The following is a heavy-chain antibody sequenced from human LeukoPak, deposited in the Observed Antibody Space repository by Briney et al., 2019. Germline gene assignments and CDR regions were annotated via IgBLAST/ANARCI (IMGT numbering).Heavy chain of an antibody. D-gene: IGHD4-11*01. CDR3: ARASTVTTSPYYYMDV. J-gene: IGHJ6*03. Sequence: GASAKVSCKASGYTFTGYYMHWVRQAPGQGLERMGWINPNSGGTNYAQKFQGRVTMTRDTSISTAYMELSRLRSDDTAVYYCARASTVTTSPYYYMDVWGKGTTVTVSS. CDR2: INPNSGGT. CDR1: GYTFTGYY. V-gene: IGHV1-2*02.